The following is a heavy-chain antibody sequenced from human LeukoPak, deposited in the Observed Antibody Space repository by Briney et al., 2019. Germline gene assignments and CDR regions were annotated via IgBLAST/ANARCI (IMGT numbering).Heavy chain of an antibody. CDR3: ARDHGDYRFDY. Sequence: SETLSPTCTVSGGSISSYYWSWIRQPPGKGLEWIGYIYYSGSTNYNPSLKSRVTISVDTSKNQFSLKLSSVTAADTAVYYCARDHGDYRFDYWGQGTLVTVSS. D-gene: IGHD4-17*01. V-gene: IGHV4-59*01. J-gene: IGHJ4*02. CDR1: GGSISSYY. CDR2: IYYSGST.